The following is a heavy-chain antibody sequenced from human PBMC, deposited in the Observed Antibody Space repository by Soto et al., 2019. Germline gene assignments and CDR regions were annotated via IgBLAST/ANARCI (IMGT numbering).Heavy chain of an antibody. D-gene: IGHD3-10*01. V-gene: IGHV3-30*18. CDR2: ISYDGSNK. J-gene: IGHJ5*02. CDR3: AKDIGSDYYGSGSYSNWFDP. Sequence: PVGSLRLSCAASGFTFSSYGMHWVRQAPGKGLEWVAVISYDGSNKYYADSVKGRFTISRDNSKNTLYLQMNSLRAGDTAVYYCAKDIGSDYYGSGSYSNWFDPWGQGTLVTVSS. CDR1: GFTFSSYG.